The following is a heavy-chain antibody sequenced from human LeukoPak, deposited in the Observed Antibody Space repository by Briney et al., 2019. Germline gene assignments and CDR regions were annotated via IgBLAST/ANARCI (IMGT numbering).Heavy chain of an antibody. D-gene: IGHD3-10*01. Sequence: SETLSLTCTVSGGSVSSGSHYWSWIRQPPGKGLEWIGNIYYSGSTKYNPSLKSRVTISVDTSKNQFSLKLSSVTAADTAVYYCARELVQTDYYGSGVTFDPWGQGTLVTVSS. CDR1: GGSVSSGSHY. V-gene: IGHV4-61*01. J-gene: IGHJ5*02. CDR3: ARELVQTDYYGSGVTFDP. CDR2: IYYSGST.